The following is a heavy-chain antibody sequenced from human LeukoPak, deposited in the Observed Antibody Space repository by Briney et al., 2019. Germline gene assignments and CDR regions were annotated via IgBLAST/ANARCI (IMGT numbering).Heavy chain of an antibody. D-gene: IGHD6-13*01. CDR2: IKLDGSEK. J-gene: IGHJ4*02. Sequence: GGSLRLSCVASGFTFGKYWMSWVRQAPGKGLEWVANIKLDGSEKNYVDSVKGRFTISRDNTKNSLYLQMNSLRAEDTAVYYCAKTRPLDSSSWSHGDYWGQGTLVTVSS. V-gene: IGHV3-7*03. CDR3: AKTRPLDSSSWSHGDY. CDR1: GFTFGKYW.